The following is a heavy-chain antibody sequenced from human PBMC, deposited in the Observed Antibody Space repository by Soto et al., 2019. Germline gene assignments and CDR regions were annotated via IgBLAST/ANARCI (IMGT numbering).Heavy chain of an antibody. Sequence: GGSLRLSCAASGFIFSDNYMSWIRQAPGRGLEWVSYISSSGSTMYYADSVKGRFTISRDNAKNSLYLQMNSLRGEDTAVYYCARRGILDSWGQGTLVTVSS. CDR2: ISSSGSTM. V-gene: IGHV3-11*01. CDR1: GFIFSDNY. CDR3: ARRGILDS. J-gene: IGHJ4*02.